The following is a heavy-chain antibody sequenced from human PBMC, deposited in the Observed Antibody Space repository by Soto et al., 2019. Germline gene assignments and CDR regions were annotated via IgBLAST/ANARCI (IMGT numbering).Heavy chain of an antibody. J-gene: IGHJ5*02. D-gene: IGHD1-1*01. CDR3: ARQTTPYNRFDP. V-gene: IGHV4-34*01. Sequence: SETLSLTCAVYGGSFSGYYWSWIRQPPGKGLEWIGEINHSGSTNYNPSLKSRVTISVDTSKNQFSLKLSSVTAADTAVYYCARQTTPYNRFDPWGQGILGTLSS. CDR1: GGSFSGYY. CDR2: INHSGST.